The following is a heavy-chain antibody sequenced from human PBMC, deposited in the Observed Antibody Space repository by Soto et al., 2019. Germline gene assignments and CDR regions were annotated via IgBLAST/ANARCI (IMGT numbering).Heavy chain of an antibody. Sequence: QLQLQESGSGLVKPSQTLSLTCAVSGGSISSGGYSWSWIRQPPGKGLEWIGYIYHSGSTYYNPALKSRGTITVGRSKHQFSLKLSSVNAADTAVDYCARGNVVAIDYWGQGTLVTVSS. D-gene: IGHD2-21*01. V-gene: IGHV4-30-2*01. CDR1: GGSISSGGYS. J-gene: IGHJ4*02. CDR2: IYHSGST. CDR3: ARGNVVAIDY.